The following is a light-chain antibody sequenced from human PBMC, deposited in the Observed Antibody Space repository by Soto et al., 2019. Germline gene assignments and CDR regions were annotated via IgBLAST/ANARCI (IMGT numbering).Light chain of an antibody. CDR3: HQYDNWPPFT. V-gene: IGKV3-15*01. CDR1: QSVGSN. CDR2: GAS. Sequence: EIVMTQSPATLSVSPGERATLSCRASQSVGSNLAWYQQKPGQAPRVLMYGASNRATDIPARFSGSGSGTEFTITISSLQSEDFAVYYCHQYDNWPPFTFGQGTKLEIK. J-gene: IGKJ2*01.